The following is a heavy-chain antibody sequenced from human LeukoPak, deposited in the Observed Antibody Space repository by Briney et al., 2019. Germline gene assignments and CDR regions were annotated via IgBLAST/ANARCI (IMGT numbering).Heavy chain of an antibody. J-gene: IGHJ4*02. D-gene: IGHD3-22*01. Sequence: PGGSLRLSCAASGFTFSSYAMSWVRQAPGKGLEWVGRIKSKSEGGTTDYAAPVKGRFTISRDDSKNTLYLQMNSLKTEDTGIYFCTTEARNYYESSGYYLYWGQGTLVTVSS. V-gene: IGHV3-15*01. CDR2: IKSKSEGGTT. CDR1: GFTFSSYA. CDR3: TTEARNYYESSGYYLY.